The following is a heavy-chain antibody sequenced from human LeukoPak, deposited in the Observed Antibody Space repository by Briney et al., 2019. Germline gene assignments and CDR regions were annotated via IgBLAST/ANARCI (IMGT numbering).Heavy chain of an antibody. CDR3: ARGVKGLRGAFDI. CDR1: GGSISSGGYY. J-gene: IGHJ3*02. V-gene: IGHV4-31*03. CDR2: IYYSGST. Sequence: SQTLSLTCTVSGGSISSGGYYWSWIRQHPGKGLEWIGYIYYSGSTYSNPSLKSRLTMSVDISKNQFSLKLSSVTAADTAVYYCARGVKGLRGAFDIWGQGSMVTVSS. D-gene: IGHD3-10*01.